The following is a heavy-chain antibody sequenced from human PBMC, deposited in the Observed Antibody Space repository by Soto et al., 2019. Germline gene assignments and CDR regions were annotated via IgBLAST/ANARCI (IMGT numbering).Heavy chain of an antibody. Sequence: ESGPTLVKPTQTLTLTCTFSGFSLSTSGMCVSWIRQPPGKALEWLALIDWDDDKYYSTSLKTRLTISKDTSKNQVVLTMTNMDPVDTATYYCARIPQGGSYYYYYGMDVWGQGTTVTVSS. V-gene: IGHV2-70*01. J-gene: IGHJ6*02. CDR2: IDWDDDK. CDR1: GFSLSTSGMC. D-gene: IGHD3-16*01. CDR3: ARIPQGGSYYYYYGMDV.